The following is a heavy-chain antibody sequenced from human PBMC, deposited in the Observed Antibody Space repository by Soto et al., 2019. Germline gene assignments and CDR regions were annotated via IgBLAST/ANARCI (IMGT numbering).Heavy chain of an antibody. D-gene: IGHD3-22*01. V-gene: IGHV3-11*06. J-gene: IGHJ4*02. CDR1: GFTFSDYY. CDR3: ARATGYYHTSGSDS. Sequence: GGSLRLSCAASGFTFSDYYMSWIRQAPGKGLKWISYISSNSNYKNHADSVRGRFTISRDNAKNSLYLQMNGLRAEDTAVYYCARATGYYHTSGSDSWGQGTLVTVSS. CDR2: ISSNSNYK.